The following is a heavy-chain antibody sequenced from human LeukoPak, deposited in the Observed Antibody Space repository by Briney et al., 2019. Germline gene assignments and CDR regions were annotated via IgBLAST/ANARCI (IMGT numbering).Heavy chain of an antibody. V-gene: IGHV3-53*04. CDR3: ARGGIHDAFDI. CDR2: IYSGGST. Sequence: GGSLRLSCTASGFTFSSYAITWVRQAPGKGLEWVSVIYSGGSTYYADSVKGRFTISRHNSKNTLYLQMNSLRAEDTAVYYCARGGIHDAFDIWGQGTMVTVSS. D-gene: IGHD1-1*01. J-gene: IGHJ3*02. CDR1: GFTFSSYA.